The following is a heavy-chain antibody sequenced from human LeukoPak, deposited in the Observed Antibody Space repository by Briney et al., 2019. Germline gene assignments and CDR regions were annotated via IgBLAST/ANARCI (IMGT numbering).Heavy chain of an antibody. V-gene: IGHV4-31*03. J-gene: IGHJ4*02. CDR2: IYYSGST. CDR3: ARVPYGEWEVHGDIDY. Sequence: SETLSLTCTVSGGSISSGGYYWSWIRQHPGKGLEWIGYIYYSGSTYYNPSPKSRVTISVDTSKNQFSLKLSSVTAADTAVYYCARVPYGEWEVHGDIDYWGQGTLVTVSS. CDR1: GGSISSGGYY. D-gene: IGHD4-17*01.